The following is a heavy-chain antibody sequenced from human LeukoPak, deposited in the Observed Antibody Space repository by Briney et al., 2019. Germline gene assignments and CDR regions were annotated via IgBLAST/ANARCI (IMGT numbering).Heavy chain of an antibody. V-gene: IGHV1-18*01. CDR1: GYSFTSYG. CDR2: ISVYNGNT. D-gene: IGHD6-19*01. J-gene: IGHJ6*03. CDR3: ARGLSQWLVGSLDYYYYMDV. Sequence: GASVKVSCKASGYSFTSYGMSWVRQAPGQGLEWMGWISVYNGNTNYAQKLQGRVTMTTDTSTSTAYMELRSLRSDDTAVYYCARGLSQWLVGSLDYYYYMDVWGKGTTVTISS.